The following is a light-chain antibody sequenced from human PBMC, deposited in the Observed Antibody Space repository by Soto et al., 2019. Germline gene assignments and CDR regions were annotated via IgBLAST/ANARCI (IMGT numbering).Light chain of an antibody. CDR1: QSVSSN. Sequence: EIVMTQSPATLSLSPGERATLSCRASQSVSSNLAWYQQKPGQAPRLLIYGASTRATGIPARFSGSGSGTEFTLTISSLQSEDFAVYYCQQYNNWLTFGGGTKVDIK. J-gene: IGKJ4*01. CDR3: QQYNNWLT. CDR2: GAS. V-gene: IGKV3-15*01.